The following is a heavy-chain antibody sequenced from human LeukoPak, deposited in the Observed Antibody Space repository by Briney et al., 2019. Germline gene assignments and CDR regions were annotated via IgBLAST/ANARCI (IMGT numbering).Heavy chain of an antibody. D-gene: IGHD5-18*01. Sequence: SVKVSCKASGGTFSSYAISWGRQAPGQGLEWVGRIIPILGIANYAQKFQGRVTITADKSTSTAYMELSSLRSEDTAVYYCARVDTAMAKGGAFDIWGQGTMVTVSS. CDR2: IIPILGIA. J-gene: IGHJ3*02. CDR1: GGTFSSYA. CDR3: ARVDTAMAKGGAFDI. V-gene: IGHV1-69*04.